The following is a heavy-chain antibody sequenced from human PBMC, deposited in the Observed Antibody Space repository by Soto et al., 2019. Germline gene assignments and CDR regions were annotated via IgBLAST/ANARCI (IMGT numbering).Heavy chain of an antibody. CDR2: IYPGDSDT. CDR1: GYSFTSYW. J-gene: IGHJ5*02. D-gene: IGHD5-18*01. CDR3: ARGGTKSTWIQLWNWFDP. Sequence: GESLKISCKGSGYSFTSYWIGWVRQMPGKGLEWMGIIYPGDSDTRYSPSFQGKVTISADKSISTAYLQWSSLKASDTDMYYCARGGTKSTWIQLWNWFDPWGQGTLVTVSS. V-gene: IGHV5-51*01.